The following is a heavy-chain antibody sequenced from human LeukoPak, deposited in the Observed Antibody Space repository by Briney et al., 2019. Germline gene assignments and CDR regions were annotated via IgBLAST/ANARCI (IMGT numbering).Heavy chain of an antibody. CDR2: ISTTGGST. D-gene: IGHD3-9*01. CDR3: AKDRIVRYFDLDVFDI. V-gene: IGHV3-23*01. CDR1: GFRFSIYA. Sequence: GGSLRLSCAASGFRFSIYAMSWVRQDPGKGLEWVSTISTTGGSTRYAESVKGRFTISRDNSMNTLYLQMNSLRAEDTAVYYCAKDRIVRYFDLDVFDIWGQGTMVTVSS. J-gene: IGHJ3*02.